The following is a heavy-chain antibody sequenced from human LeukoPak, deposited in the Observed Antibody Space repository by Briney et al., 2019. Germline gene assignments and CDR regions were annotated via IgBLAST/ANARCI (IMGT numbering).Heavy chain of an antibody. CDR1: GYTFTSYG. V-gene: IGHV1-18*01. Sequence: ASVKVSCKASGYTFTSYGISWVRQAPGQGLEGMGWISAYNGNTNYAQKLQGRVTMTTDTSTSTAYMELRSLRSDDTAVYYCASTSHYYGSGSYYSDFDYWGQGTLVTVSS. CDR3: ASTSHYYGSGSYYSDFDY. J-gene: IGHJ4*02. D-gene: IGHD3-10*01. CDR2: ISAYNGNT.